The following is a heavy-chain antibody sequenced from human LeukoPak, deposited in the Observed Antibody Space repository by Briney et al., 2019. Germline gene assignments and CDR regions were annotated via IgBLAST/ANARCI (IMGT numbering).Heavy chain of an antibody. D-gene: IGHD6-19*01. J-gene: IGHJ5*02. CDR2: ISSSSSYI. CDR1: GFTFSSYS. Sequence: KPGGSLRLSCAASGFTFSSYSMNWVRQAPGKGLEWVSSISSSSSYIYYADSVKGRFTISRDNAKNSLYLQMNSLRAEDTAVYYCAREPSGWSPPRVYWFDPWGQGTLVTVSS. V-gene: IGHV3-21*01. CDR3: AREPSGWSPPRVYWFDP.